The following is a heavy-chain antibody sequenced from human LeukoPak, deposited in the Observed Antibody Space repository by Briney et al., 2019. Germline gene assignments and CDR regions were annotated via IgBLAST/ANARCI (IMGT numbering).Heavy chain of an antibody. CDR1: GITFSSYG. J-gene: IGHJ4*02. V-gene: IGHV3-23*01. CDR3: ARVGPSDSGYDSTGLDY. Sequence: PGGSLRLSCAASGITFSSYGMSWVRQAPGKGLEWVSSISSTGGTTYYADSVKGRFTISRDNSKSTLYLQMGSLRAEDMAVYYCARVGPSDSGYDSTGLDYWGQGTLVTVSS. D-gene: IGHD5-12*01. CDR2: ISSTGGTT.